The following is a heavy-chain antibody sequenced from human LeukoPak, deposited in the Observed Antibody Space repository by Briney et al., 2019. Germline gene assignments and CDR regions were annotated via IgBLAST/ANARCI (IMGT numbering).Heavy chain of an antibody. CDR2: IRDNGATT. J-gene: IGHJ4*02. CDR1: GFTYSSYS. V-gene: IGHV3-23*01. CDR3: AKGNSGYYYDY. Sequence: PGASLRLSCAASGFTYSSYSMSWVRQVPGKGLEWVSSIRDNGATTYHADSVKGRFTISRDNSKNTAYLQMNSLRAEDTAVYFCAKGNSGYYYDYWGQGTLVTVSS. D-gene: IGHD3-22*01.